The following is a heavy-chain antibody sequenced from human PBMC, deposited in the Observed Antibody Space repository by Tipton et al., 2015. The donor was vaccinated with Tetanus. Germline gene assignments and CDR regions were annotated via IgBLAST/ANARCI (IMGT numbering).Heavy chain of an antibody. CDR2: IIPIFGTA. Sequence: QSGAEVKKPGSSVKVSCKASGGTFSSYAISWVRQAPGQGLEWMGGIIPIFGTANYAQKFQGRVTITVKESTSTAYMELSSRRSGDTAVYYCARGWALCGVVCYHDYWGQGTLVTVSS. J-gene: IGHJ4*02. CDR3: ARGWALCGVVCYHDY. D-gene: IGHD2-21*02. V-gene: IGHV1-69*01. CDR1: GGTFSSYA.